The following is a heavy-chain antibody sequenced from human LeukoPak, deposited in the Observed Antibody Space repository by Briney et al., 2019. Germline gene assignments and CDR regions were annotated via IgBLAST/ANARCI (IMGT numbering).Heavy chain of an antibody. CDR3: ARSERGLRYFDWHY. D-gene: IGHD3-9*01. CDR2: IYYSGST. J-gene: IGHJ4*02. CDR1: GGSISSYY. V-gene: IGHV4-59*01. Sequence: SETLSLTCTVSGGSISSYYWSWIRQPPGKGLEWIGYIYYSGSTNYNPSLKSRVTISVGTSKNQFSLKLSSVTAADTAVYYCARSERGLRYFDWHYWGQGTLVTVSS.